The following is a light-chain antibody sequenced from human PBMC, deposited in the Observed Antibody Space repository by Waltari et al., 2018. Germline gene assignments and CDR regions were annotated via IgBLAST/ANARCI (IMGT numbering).Light chain of an antibody. CDR3: HQYYSTPFT. Sequence: DIVMTQSPDSLAVSLGERATINCKSSQSVLYSSNNKNYLAWYQQKPGQPPKLLIYWASTLESGVPDRFSGSESGTEFTLTISSLQAEDVAVYYCHQYYSTPFTFGPGTKVDIK. CDR1: QSVLYSSNNKNY. J-gene: IGKJ3*01. V-gene: IGKV4-1*01. CDR2: WAS.